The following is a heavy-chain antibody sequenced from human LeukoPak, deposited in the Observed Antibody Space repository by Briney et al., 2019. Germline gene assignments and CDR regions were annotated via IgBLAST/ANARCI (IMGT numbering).Heavy chain of an antibody. J-gene: IGHJ4*02. Sequence: AASVKVSCKASGGTFSSYAISWVRQAPGQGLEWMGGIIPIFGTANYAQKFQGRVTITTDESTSTAYMELSSLRSEDTAVYYCARARSYYDSSGYYDYWGQGTLVTVSS. V-gene: IGHV1-69*05. CDR1: GGTFSSYA. D-gene: IGHD3-22*01. CDR2: IIPIFGTA. CDR3: ARARSYYDSSGYYDY.